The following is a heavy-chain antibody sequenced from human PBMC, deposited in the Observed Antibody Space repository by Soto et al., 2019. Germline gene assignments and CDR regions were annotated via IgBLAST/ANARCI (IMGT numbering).Heavy chain of an antibody. Sequence: GESLKISCKGSGYRFSSYWIAWVRQMPGKGLEWMGIIFPGDSETRYSPSFQGQVTISVDKSISTAYLQWSSLKSSDSAMYFCARRGSGSYSDFWGQGTLVTVSS. D-gene: IGHD2-15*01. CDR3: ARRGSGSYSDF. CDR2: IFPGDSET. V-gene: IGHV5-51*01. J-gene: IGHJ4*02. CDR1: GYRFSSYW.